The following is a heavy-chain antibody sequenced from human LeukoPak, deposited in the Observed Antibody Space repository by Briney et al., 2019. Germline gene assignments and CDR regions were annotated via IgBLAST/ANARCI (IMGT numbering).Heavy chain of an antibody. V-gene: IGHV3-30*18. J-gene: IGHJ4*02. D-gene: IGHD2-2*01. CDR2: ISNDGRNT. CDR1: GFTFNTYG. CDR3: AKDTDSSLVY. Sequence: YPGRSLRLACAASGFTFNTYGMHWVRRAPGKGLEWVAVISNDGRNTNYADSVKGRFTISRDNSKNTLYLQMNSLRAEDTAVYYCAKDTDSSLVYWGQGTLVTVSS.